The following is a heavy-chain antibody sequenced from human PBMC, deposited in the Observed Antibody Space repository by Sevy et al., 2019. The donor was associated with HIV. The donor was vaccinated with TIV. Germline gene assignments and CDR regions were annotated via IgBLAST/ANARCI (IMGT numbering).Heavy chain of an antibody. V-gene: IGHV3-15*01. CDR3: TTDTSTGYFDWLLDFDY. J-gene: IGHJ4*02. D-gene: IGHD3-9*01. CDR1: GFTFSSAW. CDR2: IQSKTDGGTT. Sequence: GGSLRLSCAASGFTFSSAWMSWVRQAPGKGLEWVGRIQSKTDGGTTDYGASVKGRFTISRDDSVNTLYLQMNSLTTDDTAVYYCTTDTSTGYFDWLLDFDYWGQGTLVTVSS.